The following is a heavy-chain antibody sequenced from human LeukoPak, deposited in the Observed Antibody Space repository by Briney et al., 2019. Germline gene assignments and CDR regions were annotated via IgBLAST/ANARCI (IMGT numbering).Heavy chain of an antibody. V-gene: IGHV3-11*04. CDR2: ISSSGSTI. CDR3: ARGWEQQGVGAFHV. Sequence: GGSLRLSCAASGFTFSDYYMSWIRQAPGKGLEWVSYISSSGSTIYYADSVEGRFTISRDNAKNTLFLQMNSLRAEDTAVYYCARGWEQQGVGAFHVWGQGTMVTVSS. CDR1: GFTFSDYY. D-gene: IGHD1/OR15-1a*01. J-gene: IGHJ3*01.